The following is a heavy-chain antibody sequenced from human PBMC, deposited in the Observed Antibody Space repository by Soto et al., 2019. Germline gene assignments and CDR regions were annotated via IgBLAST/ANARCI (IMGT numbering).Heavy chain of an antibody. V-gene: IGHV1-69*01. CDR3: ARGYYYDSSGRNYYYYYGMDV. CDR1: GGTFSSYA. D-gene: IGHD3-22*01. J-gene: IGHJ6*02. Sequence: QVQLVQSGAEVKKPGSSVKVSCKASGGTFSSYAISWVRQAPGQGLEWMGGIIPIFGTANYAQKFQGRVTITADESTSTAYMELSSLRSEDTAVYYCARGYYYDSSGRNYYYYYGMDVWGQGTTVTVSS. CDR2: IIPIFGTA.